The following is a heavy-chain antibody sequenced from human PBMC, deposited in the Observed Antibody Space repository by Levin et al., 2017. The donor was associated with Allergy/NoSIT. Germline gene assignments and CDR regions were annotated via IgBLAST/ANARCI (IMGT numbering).Heavy chain of an antibody. D-gene: IGHD2-2*01. V-gene: IGHV1-69*01. CDR1: GGTFSSYA. Sequence: PGGSLRLSCKASGGTFSSYAISWVRQAPGQGLEWMGGIIPIFGTANYAQKFQGRVTITADESTSTAYMELSSLRSEDTAVYYCAGCSSTSCPRYGMDVWGQGTTVTVSS. J-gene: IGHJ6*02. CDR2: IIPIFGTA. CDR3: AGCSSTSCPRYGMDV.